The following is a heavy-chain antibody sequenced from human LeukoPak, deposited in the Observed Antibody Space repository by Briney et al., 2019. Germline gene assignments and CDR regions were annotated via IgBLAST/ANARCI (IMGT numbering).Heavy chain of an antibody. J-gene: IGHJ4*02. CDR1: GGSISSYY. V-gene: IGHV4-59*12. CDR3: ASGGNYYDSSGYSSTLDY. CDR2: IYYSGST. D-gene: IGHD3-22*01. Sequence: MTSETLSLTCTVSGGSISSYYWSWIRQPPGKGLEWIGYIYYSGSTNYKPSLKSRVTISVDTSKNQFSLKLSSVTAADTAVYYCASGGNYYDSSGYSSTLDYWGQGTLVTVSS.